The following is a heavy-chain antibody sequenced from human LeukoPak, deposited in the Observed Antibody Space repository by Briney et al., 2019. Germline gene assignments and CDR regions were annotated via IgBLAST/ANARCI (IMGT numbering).Heavy chain of an antibody. D-gene: IGHD4-17*01. CDR3: ARDKDYGDYLPSGY. V-gene: IGHV1-2*02. J-gene: IGHJ4*02. CDR2: INPNSGGT. Sequence: ASVKVSCKASGYTFTGYYMHWVRQAPGQGLEWMGWINPNSGGTNYAQKFQGRVTMTRDTSISTAYMELSRLRSDDTAGYYCARDKDYGDYLPSGYWGQGTLVTVSS. CDR1: GYTFTGYY.